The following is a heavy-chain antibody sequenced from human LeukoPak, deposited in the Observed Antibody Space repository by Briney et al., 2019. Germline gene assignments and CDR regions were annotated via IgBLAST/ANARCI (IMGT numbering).Heavy chain of an antibody. J-gene: IGHJ6*02. CDR1: GGSISSYY. V-gene: IGHV4-59*12. D-gene: IGHD2-2*01. CDR2: IYFSGSP. Sequence: PSETPSLTCTVSGGSISSYYWSWNRQPPGKGLAWIGYIYFSGSPNYNPSLKSRVTISVDTSKNQFSLKLSSVTAADTAVYYCARDPVVVVPAAPQNYYYYGMDVWGQGTTVTVSS. CDR3: ARDPVVVVPAAPQNYYYYGMDV.